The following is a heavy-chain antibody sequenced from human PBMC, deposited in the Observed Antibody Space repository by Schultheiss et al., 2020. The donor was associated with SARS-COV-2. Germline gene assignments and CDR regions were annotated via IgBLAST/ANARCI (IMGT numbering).Heavy chain of an antibody. CDR2: IWYDGSNK. V-gene: IGHV3-33*01. D-gene: IGHD6-13*01. CDR3: ARSSRSDDTGYSSSWYVDFAECFHH. J-gene: IGHJ1*01. CDR1: GFTFSSYG. Sequence: GGSLRLSCAASGFTFSSYGMHWVRQAPGKGLEWVAVIWYDGSNKYYADSVKGRFTISRDNSKNTLYLQMSSLRAEDTAVYYCARSSRSDDTGYSSSWYVDFAECFHHWGQGTLVTVSS.